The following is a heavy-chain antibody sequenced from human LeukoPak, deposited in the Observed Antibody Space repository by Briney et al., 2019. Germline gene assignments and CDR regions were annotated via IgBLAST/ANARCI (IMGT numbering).Heavy chain of an antibody. CDR3: ARVGNTYYYGSGSYYTPYYFDY. CDR2: ISAYNGNT. D-gene: IGHD3-10*01. Sequence: ASVKVSCKASGGTFSSYGISWVRQAPGQGLEWMGWISAYNGNTNYAQKLQGRVTMTTDTSTSTAYMELRSLRSDDTAVYYCARVGNTYYYGSGSYYTPYYFDYWGQGTLVTVSS. J-gene: IGHJ4*02. V-gene: IGHV1-18*01. CDR1: GGTFSSYG.